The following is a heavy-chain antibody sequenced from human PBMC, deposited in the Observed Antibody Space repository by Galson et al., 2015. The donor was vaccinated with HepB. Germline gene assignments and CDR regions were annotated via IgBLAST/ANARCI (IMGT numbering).Heavy chain of an antibody. Sequence: SVKVSCKAPGFTFANSAVQWVRQARGQRLEWIGWIVVGNWDTNYAREFQARVTITRDMSTSTAYMELSSLRSEDTAVYYCAVDRNCRSTRCSPYNFDYWGQGTQVTVSS. CDR2: IVVGNWDT. J-gene: IGHJ4*02. V-gene: IGHV1-58*01. CDR3: AVDRNCRSTRCSPYNFDY. CDR1: GFTFANSA. D-gene: IGHD2-2*01.